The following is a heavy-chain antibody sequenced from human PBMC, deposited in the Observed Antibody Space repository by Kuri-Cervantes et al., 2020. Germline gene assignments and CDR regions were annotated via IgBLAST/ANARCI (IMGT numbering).Heavy chain of an antibody. J-gene: IGHJ4*02. CDR2: IKQDGSEK. V-gene: IGHV3-7*01. D-gene: IGHD2-15*01. Sequence: GESLKISCAASGFTFSSYWMSWVRQAPGKGLEWVANIKQDGSEKYYVDSVKGRFTISRDNAKNSLYLQMNSLRAEDTAVYYCARDGKGVVALDYWGQGTLVTVSS. CDR3: ARDGKGVVALDY. CDR1: GFTFSSYW.